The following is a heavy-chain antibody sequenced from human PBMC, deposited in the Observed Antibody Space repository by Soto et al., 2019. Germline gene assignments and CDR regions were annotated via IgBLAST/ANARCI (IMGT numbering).Heavy chain of an antibody. J-gene: IGHJ4*02. CDR1: GGSISRGGYS. V-gene: IGHV4-30-2*01. Sequence: QLQLPESGSGLVKPSQTLSLTCAVSGGSISRGGYSWSWIRQPPGKVLEWIGYIYHGGSAYYNPSLKSRVTISVDRSKNQFSLKLSSVTAADTAGYYCGRGPTFGRWGQGPLVTVSS. CDR2: IYHGGSA. CDR3: GRGPTFGR. D-gene: IGHD3-3*01.